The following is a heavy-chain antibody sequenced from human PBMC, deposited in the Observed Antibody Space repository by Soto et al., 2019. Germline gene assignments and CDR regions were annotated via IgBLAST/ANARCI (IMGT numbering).Heavy chain of an antibody. J-gene: IGHJ1*01. CDR1: GFTFDDYA. D-gene: IGHD6-13*01. Sequence: GGSLRLSCAASGFTFDDYAMHWVRQVPGKGLEWVSGINWNSGSIGYGDSVKGRFAISRDNAKNSLHLQMNSLSAEDTASYYCVKDESINWYSGYFRHWGQGTLGTVSS. CDR2: INWNSGSI. CDR3: VKDESINWYSGYFRH. V-gene: IGHV3-9*01.